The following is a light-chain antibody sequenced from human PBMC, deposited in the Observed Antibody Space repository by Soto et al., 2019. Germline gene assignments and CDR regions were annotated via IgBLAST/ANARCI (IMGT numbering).Light chain of an antibody. V-gene: IGKV3-15*01. CDR3: HQYNNWPRT. CDR1: QSVGTH. Sequence: EIVMTQSPATLSVSPGERATLSCGASQSVGTHLAWYQQKPGQAPRLFLYGASTRATAIPARFSGSGSGTEFTLTISSLQSEDFAVYGCHQYNNWPRTFGQGTKVDIK. J-gene: IGKJ1*01. CDR2: GAS.